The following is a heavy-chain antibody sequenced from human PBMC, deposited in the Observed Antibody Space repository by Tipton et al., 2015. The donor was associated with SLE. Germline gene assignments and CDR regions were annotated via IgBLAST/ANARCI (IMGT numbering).Heavy chain of an antibody. J-gene: IGHJ6*02. CDR1: GGSFSGYS. D-gene: IGHD3-3*02. Sequence: TLSLTCAVYGGSFSGYSWSWIRQPPGKGLEWIGQTNPSGNTNYNPSLKSRVTISVDTSNNQLSLKLTSVTAADTAVYYCARTAVLAAIMMDVWGQGTTVTVSS. CDR2: TNPSGNT. CDR3: ARTAVLAAIMMDV. V-gene: IGHV4-34*01.